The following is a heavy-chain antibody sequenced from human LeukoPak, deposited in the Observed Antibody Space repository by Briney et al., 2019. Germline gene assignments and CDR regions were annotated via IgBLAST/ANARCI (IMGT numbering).Heavy chain of an antibody. D-gene: IGHD3-3*01. CDR3: ARGSSGFWSGYFYY. Sequence: SETLSLTCAVYGGSFSGYYWSWIRQPPGKGLEWIGEINHSGSINYNPSLKSPVTISVDTSKNQFSLKLSSVTAADTAVYYCARGSSGFWSGYFYYWGQGTLVTVSS. CDR1: GGSFSGYY. J-gene: IGHJ4*02. V-gene: IGHV4-34*01. CDR2: INHSGSI.